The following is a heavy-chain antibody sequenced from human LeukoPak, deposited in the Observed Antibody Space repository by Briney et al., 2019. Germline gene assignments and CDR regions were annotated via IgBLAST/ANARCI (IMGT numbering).Heavy chain of an antibody. Sequence: SETLSLTCTVSGGSISSSSYYWGWIRQPPGKGLEWIGSIYYSGSTYYNPSLKSRVTISVDTSKNQFSLKLSSVTAADTAVYYCVRGQYSSFAGAYWGQGTLVTVSS. CDR2: IYYSGST. CDR3: VRGQYSSFAGAY. D-gene: IGHD6-6*01. V-gene: IGHV4-39*01. J-gene: IGHJ4*02. CDR1: GGSISSSSYY.